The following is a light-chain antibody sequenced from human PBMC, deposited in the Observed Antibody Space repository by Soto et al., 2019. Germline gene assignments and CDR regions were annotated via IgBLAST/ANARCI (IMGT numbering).Light chain of an antibody. V-gene: IGLV2-14*01. J-gene: IGLJ1*01. CDR1: SSDIGAYNY. CDR3: FSFTTDWTHV. Sequence: QSVLTQPASVSGSPGQSITIPCTGSSSDIGAYNYVSWFQQYPGKAPKLIISEVSNRPSGVSSRFSGSKSGTAASLTISGLQTEDEADYFCFSFTTDWTHVFGTGTKVTVL. CDR2: EVS.